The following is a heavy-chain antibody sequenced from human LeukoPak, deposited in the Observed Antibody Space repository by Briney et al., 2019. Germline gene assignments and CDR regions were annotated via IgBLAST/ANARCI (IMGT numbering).Heavy chain of an antibody. V-gene: IGHV4-59*01. CDR2: IYYSGST. CDR1: GGSISSYY. CDR3: ARLWFGEFSNWFDP. Sequence: SETLSLTCTVSGGSISSYYWSWIRQPPGKGLEWIGYIYYSGSTNYNPSLKSRVTISVDTSKNQFSLKLSSVTAADTAVYYCARLWFGEFSNWFDPWGQGTLVTVSS. J-gene: IGHJ5*02. D-gene: IGHD3-10*01.